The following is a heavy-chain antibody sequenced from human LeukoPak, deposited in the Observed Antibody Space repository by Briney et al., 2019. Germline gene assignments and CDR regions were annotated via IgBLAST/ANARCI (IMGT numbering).Heavy chain of an antibody. CDR1: GFTFSSYW. D-gene: IGHD1-1*01. Sequence: GGSLRLSCAASGFTFSSYWMSWVRQAPGKGLEWVANIKQDGSEKYYVDSVKGRFTISRDNAKNSLYLQMNSLRAEDTAVYYCARGLSTKIKSRGHYWGQGTLVTVSS. CDR2: IKQDGSEK. CDR3: ARGLSTKIKSRGHY. J-gene: IGHJ4*02. V-gene: IGHV3-7*01.